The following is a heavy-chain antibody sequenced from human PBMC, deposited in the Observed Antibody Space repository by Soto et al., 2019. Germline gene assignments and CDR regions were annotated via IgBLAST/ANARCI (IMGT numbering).Heavy chain of an antibody. J-gene: IGHJ5*02. CDR3: ARCVGDIVLMVYAPGAGWFDP. D-gene: IGHD2-8*01. CDR1: GYSFTSYW. Sequence: PGESLKISCKGSGYSFTSYWISWVRQMPGKGLEWMGRIDPSDSYTNYSPSFQGHVTISADKSISTAYLQWSSLKASDTAMYYCARCVGDIVLMVYAPGAGWFDPWGQGTLVTVSS. CDR2: IDPSDSYT. V-gene: IGHV5-10-1*01.